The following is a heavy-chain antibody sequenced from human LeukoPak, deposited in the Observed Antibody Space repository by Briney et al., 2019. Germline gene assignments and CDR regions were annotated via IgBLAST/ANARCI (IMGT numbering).Heavy chain of an antibody. CDR3: ATDITMIRGAVIFYFDY. Sequence: GASVKVSCKVSGYTLTELSMHWVRQAPGKGLEWMGGFDPEDGATIYAQKFQGRVTMTEDTSTDTAYMELSSLRSEDTAMYYCATDITMIRGAVIFYFDYWGQGTLVTVSS. CDR2: FDPEDGAT. D-gene: IGHD3-10*01. V-gene: IGHV1-24*01. J-gene: IGHJ4*02. CDR1: GYTLTELS.